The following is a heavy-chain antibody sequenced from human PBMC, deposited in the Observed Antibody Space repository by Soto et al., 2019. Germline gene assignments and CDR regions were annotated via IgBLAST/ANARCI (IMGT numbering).Heavy chain of an antibody. CDR3: AREGYYLNWFDP. V-gene: IGHV3-48*02. CDR2: ISSSSSTI. J-gene: IGHJ5*02. Sequence: PGGSLRLSCAASGFTFSSYSMNWVRQAPGNGLEWVSYISSSSSTIYYADSVKGRFTISRVNAKNSLYLQMNSLRDEDTAVYYCAREGYYLNWFDPWGQGTLVTVSS. D-gene: IGHD3-10*01. CDR1: GFTFSSYS.